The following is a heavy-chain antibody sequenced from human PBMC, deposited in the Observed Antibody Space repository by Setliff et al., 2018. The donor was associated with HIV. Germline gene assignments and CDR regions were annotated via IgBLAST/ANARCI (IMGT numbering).Heavy chain of an antibody. V-gene: IGHV3-7*03. CDR3: AKGISGSYLIYYFDY. CDR2: IKPDGSEQ. Sequence: GGSLRLSCAASGLIFSNYWMTWVRQAPGKGLEWVASIKPDGSEQYYADSVKGRFTISRDNPKNSLYLQMNSLRAEDMALYYCAKGISGSYLIYYFDYWGQGTLVTVSS. J-gene: IGHJ4*02. D-gene: IGHD1-26*01. CDR1: GLIFSNYW.